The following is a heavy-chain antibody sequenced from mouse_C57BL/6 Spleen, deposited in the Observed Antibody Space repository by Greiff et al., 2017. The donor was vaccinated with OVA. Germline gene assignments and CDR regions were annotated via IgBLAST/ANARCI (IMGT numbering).Heavy chain of an antibody. CDR2: INPSNGGT. CDR3: ARERIYYGNYVDY. V-gene: IGHV1-53*01. J-gene: IGHJ2*01. CDR1: GYTFTSYW. Sequence: QAQLQQPGTELVKPGASVKLSCKASGYTFTSYWMHWVKQRPGQGLEWIGNINPSNGGTNYNEKFKSKATLTVDKSSSTAYMQLSSLTSEDSAVYYCARERIYYGNYVDYWGQGTTLTVSS. D-gene: IGHD2-1*01.